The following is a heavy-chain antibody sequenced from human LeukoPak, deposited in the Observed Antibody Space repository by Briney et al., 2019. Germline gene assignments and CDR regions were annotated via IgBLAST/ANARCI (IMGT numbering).Heavy chain of an antibody. CDR2: IYYSGST. J-gene: IGHJ4*02. Sequence: PSETLSLTCSASGGYINTRSYFWGWIRQPPGKGLEWIGSIYYSGSTYYNPSLKSRVTISVDTSKNQFSLKLSSVTAVDTAVYYCARADGGRPFDYWGQGTLVTVSS. CDR1: GGYINTRSYF. V-gene: IGHV4-39*07. D-gene: IGHD4-23*01. CDR3: ARADGGRPFDY.